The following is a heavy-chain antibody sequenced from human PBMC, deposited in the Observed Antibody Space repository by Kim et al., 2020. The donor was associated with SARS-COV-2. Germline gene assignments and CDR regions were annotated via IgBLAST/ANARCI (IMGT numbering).Heavy chain of an antibody. CDR2: IYYSGST. CDR3: ARQWESSGSPSGAFDI. V-gene: IGHV4-59*08. CDR1: GGSISSYY. J-gene: IGHJ3*02. Sequence: SETLSLTCTVSGGSISSYYWSWIRQPPGKGLEWIGYIYYSGSTNYNPSLKSRVTISVDTSKNQFSLKLSSVTAADTAVYYCARQWESSGSPSGAFDIWGQGTMVTVSS. D-gene: IGHD1-26*01.